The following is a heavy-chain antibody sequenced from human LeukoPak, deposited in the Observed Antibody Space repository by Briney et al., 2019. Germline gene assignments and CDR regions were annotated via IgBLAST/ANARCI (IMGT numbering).Heavy chain of an antibody. J-gene: IGHJ4*02. V-gene: IGHV3-21*01. CDR1: GFTFSSYS. Sequence: MPGGSLRLSCAASGFTFSSYSTNWVRQAPGKGLEWVSSISSSSSYIYYADSVKGRFTISRDNAKNSLYLQMNSLRAEDTAVYYCARERGTTGTTIDYWGQGTLVTVSS. CDR3: ARERGTTGTTIDY. CDR2: ISSSSSYI. D-gene: IGHD1-1*01.